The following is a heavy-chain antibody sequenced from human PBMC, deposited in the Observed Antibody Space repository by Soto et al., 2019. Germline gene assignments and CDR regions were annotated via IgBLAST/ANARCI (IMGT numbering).Heavy chain of an antibody. V-gene: IGHV3-7*03. CDR2: IKQDGSEK. D-gene: IGHD2-2*02. J-gene: IGHJ6*02. Sequence: SGGSLRLCCAASGFTFSSYWMSWVRQAPGKGLEWVANIKQDGSEKYYVDSVKGRFTISRDNAKNSLYLQMNSLRAEDTAVYYCARDGGYCSSTSCYSYYYYGMDVWGQGTTVTVSS. CDR3: ARDGGYCSSTSCYSYYYYGMDV. CDR1: GFTFSSYW.